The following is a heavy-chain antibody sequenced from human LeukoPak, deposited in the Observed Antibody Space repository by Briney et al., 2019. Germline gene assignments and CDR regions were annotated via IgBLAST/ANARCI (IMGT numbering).Heavy chain of an antibody. V-gene: IGHV3-23*01. CDR3: TKTTTGYSSGQYPGWPADH. CDR2: IFGSGGSA. Sequence: GGSLRLSCTASGFTYNIYAMYWPGPAPRKGLEGVAGIFGSGGSAHYADSVKGRFTISRDNSKNTVYLQMDSLRGEDTAVYYCTKTTTGYSSGQYPGWPADHWGQGALVTVSS. CDR1: GFTYNIYA. J-gene: IGHJ4*02. D-gene: IGHD3-22*01.